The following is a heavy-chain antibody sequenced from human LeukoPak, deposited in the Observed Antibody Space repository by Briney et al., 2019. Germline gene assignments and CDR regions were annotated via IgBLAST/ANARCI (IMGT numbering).Heavy chain of an antibody. CDR2: IYSGGST. Sequence: GGSLRLSCAASGFTVSSNYMSWVRQAPGKGLEWVSVIYSGGSTYYADSVKGRFTISRDNAKNSLYLQMNSLRAEDTAVYYCAELGITMIGGVWGKGTTVTISA. J-gene: IGHJ6*04. CDR3: AELGITMIGGV. D-gene: IGHD3-10*02. V-gene: IGHV3-66*01. CDR1: GFTVSSNY.